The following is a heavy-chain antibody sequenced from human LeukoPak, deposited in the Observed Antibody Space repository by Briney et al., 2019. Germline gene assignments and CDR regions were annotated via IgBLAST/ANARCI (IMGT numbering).Heavy chain of an antibody. J-gene: IGHJ5*02. CDR2: ISWISGSI. V-gene: IGHV3-9*01. CDR1: GFTFDDYA. Sequence: GGSLSLSCAASGFTFDDYAMHWVRQAPGKGLEWVSGISWISGSIGYADSVKGRFTISRDNAKNSLYLQMNSLRAEDTALYYCAKGRDKYQLLSKNWFDPWGQGTLVTVSS. CDR3: AKGRDKYQLLSKNWFDP. D-gene: IGHD2-2*01.